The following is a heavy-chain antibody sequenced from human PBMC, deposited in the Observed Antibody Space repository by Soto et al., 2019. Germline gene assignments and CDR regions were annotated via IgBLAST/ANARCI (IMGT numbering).Heavy chain of an antibody. V-gene: IGHV3-30*18. D-gene: IGHD3-16*02. CDR2: ISYDGSNK. CDR1: GFTFSSYC. Sequence: GGSLRLSCAASGFTFSSYCMHWVRQAPGKGLEWVAVISYDGSNKYYADSVKGRFTISRDNSKNTLYLQMNSLRAEDTAVYYCAKAGYDYIWGSYRWIYHHLDYWGQGTLVTVSS. CDR3: AKAGYDYIWGSYRWIYHHLDY. J-gene: IGHJ4*02.